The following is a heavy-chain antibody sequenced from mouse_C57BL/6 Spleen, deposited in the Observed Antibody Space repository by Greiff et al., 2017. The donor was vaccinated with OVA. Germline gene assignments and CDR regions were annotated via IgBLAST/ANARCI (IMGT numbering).Heavy chain of an antibody. Sequence: QVQLQQPGPELVKPGASVKLSCKASGYTFTSYWMHWVKQRPGQGLEWIGNINPSNGGTNYNEKFKSKATLTVDKSSSTAYMQLSSLTSEDSAVYYCARCHYDYDWNWFAYWGQGTLVTVSA. J-gene: IGHJ3*01. CDR1: GYTFTSYW. CDR2: INPSNGGT. V-gene: IGHV1-53*01. D-gene: IGHD2-4*01. CDR3: ARCHYDYDWNWFAY.